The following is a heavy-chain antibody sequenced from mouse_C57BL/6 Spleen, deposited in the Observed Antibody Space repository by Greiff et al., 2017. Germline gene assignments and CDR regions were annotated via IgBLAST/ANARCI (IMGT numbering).Heavy chain of an antibody. CDR1: GYTFTDYN. CDR3: ARRGYSSLYWYDDV. V-gene: IGHV1-22*01. Sequence: VQLQQSGPELVKPGASVKMSCKASGYTFTDYNMHWVKQSHGKSLEWIGSINPNNGGTTYNQKFKGKATLTVNKSSSTAYMELRSLTSEDSAVYYGARRGYSSLYWYDDVWGTGTTVTVAS. J-gene: IGHJ1*03. CDR2: INPNNGGT. D-gene: IGHD1-1*01.